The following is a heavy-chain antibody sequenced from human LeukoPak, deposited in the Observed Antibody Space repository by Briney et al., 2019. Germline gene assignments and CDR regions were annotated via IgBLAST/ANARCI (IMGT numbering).Heavy chain of an antibody. CDR1: GGAIISYY. V-gene: IGHV4-59*12. J-gene: IGHJ4*02. CDR2: IYYSGST. Sequence: SETLSLTCSVSGGAIISYYWSWIRQPPGKGLEWIGYIYYSGSTNYNPSLKSRVTISVDTSKNQFSLKLSSVTAADTAVYYCARARVAVAGYYFDYWGQGTLVTVSS. D-gene: IGHD6-19*01. CDR3: ARARVAVAGYYFDY.